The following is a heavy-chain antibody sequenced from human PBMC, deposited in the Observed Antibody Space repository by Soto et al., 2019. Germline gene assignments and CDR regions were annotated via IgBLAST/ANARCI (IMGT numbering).Heavy chain of an antibody. CDR1: GSSTTVYY. Sequence: QVQLLESGPGLVKPSDTLSLTCNVSGSSTTVYYWSWLRQSAGKGLEWIGRIYTTGNVNYNPSLRSRVKMSRDWSKNQVSLKLSSVTAADTAVYYCVSDRLNWFDPWGQGLQVTVSS. CDR2: IYTTGNV. J-gene: IGHJ5*02. V-gene: IGHV4-4*07. CDR3: VSDRLNWFDP.